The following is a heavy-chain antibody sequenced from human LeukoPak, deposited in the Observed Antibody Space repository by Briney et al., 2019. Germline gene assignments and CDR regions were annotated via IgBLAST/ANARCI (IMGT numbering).Heavy chain of an antibody. J-gene: IGHJ4*02. D-gene: IGHD3-22*01. CDR3: ARADPRSGYPN. V-gene: IGHV4-59*01. CDR2: IYYSGST. CDR1: GGSISSYY. Sequence: SETLSLTCTVSGGSISSYYWSWIRQPPGKRLEWIGYIYYSGSTNYNPSLKSRVTISVDTSKNQFSLKLSSVTAADTAVYYCARADPRSGYPNWGQGTLVTVSS.